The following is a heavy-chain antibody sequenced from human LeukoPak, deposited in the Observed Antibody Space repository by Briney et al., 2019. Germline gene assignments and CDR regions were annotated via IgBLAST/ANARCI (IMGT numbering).Heavy chain of an antibody. CDR2: IYWNDDK. J-gene: IGHJ4*02. D-gene: IGHD3-10*01. CDR1: GFSLRTTGVG. CDR3: AQRALWCGEYLFDY. V-gene: IGHV2-5*01. Sequence: SGPTLVKPTQTLTLTCTFSGFSLRTTGVGVCWIRQPPGKALEWLALIYWNDDKRYSPSLKSRLTITKDTSKNQVVLTMTNMDPVDTATYYCAQRALWCGEYLFDYWGQGTLVTVSS.